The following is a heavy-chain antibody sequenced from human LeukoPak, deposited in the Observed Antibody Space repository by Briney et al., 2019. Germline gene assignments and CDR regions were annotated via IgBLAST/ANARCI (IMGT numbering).Heavy chain of an antibody. D-gene: IGHD5-12*01. Sequence: SVKVSCKASGGTFSSYAISWVRPAPGQGLEWMGGILPIFATANHAQKFQGRVTITTDESTSTAYMELSSLRSEDTAVYCCARSLYSGYVYWFDPWGQGTLVTVSS. J-gene: IGHJ5*02. V-gene: IGHV1-69*05. CDR1: GGTFSSYA. CDR3: ARSLYSGYVYWFDP. CDR2: ILPIFATA.